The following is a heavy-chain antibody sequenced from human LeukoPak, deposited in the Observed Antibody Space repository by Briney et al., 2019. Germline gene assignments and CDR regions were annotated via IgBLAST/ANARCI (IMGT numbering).Heavy chain of an antibody. D-gene: IGHD3-9*01. CDR1: GFTFSAYS. CDR3: ARVMVGLRYFDWSTYGDY. CDR2: IKQDGSEK. V-gene: IGHV3-7*01. Sequence: PGGSLRLSCAASGFTFSAYSINWVRQAPGKGLEWVANIKQDGSEKYYVDSVKGRFTISRDNAKNSLYLQMNSLRAEDTAVYYCARVMVGLRYFDWSTYGDYWGQGTLVTVSS. J-gene: IGHJ4*02.